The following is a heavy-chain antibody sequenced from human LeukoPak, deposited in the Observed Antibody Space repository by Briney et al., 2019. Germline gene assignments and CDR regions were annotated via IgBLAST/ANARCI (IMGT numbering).Heavy chain of an antibody. CDR3: ARAYYVVVAAAFDY. CDR2: INHSGST. V-gene: IGHV4-34*01. CDR1: GGSFSGYY. Sequence: SETLSLTCAVYGGSFSGYYWSWIRQPPGKGLEWIGEINHSGSTNYIPSLKSRVTISVDTSKNQFSLKLSSVTAADTAVYYCARAYYVVVAAAFDYWGQGTLVTVSS. D-gene: IGHD2-15*01. J-gene: IGHJ4*02.